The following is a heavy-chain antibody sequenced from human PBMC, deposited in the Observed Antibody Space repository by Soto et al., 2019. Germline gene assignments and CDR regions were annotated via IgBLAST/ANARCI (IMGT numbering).Heavy chain of an antibody. Sequence: EVQLVESGGGLVQPGGSLRLSCAASGFTFSSYWMHWVRQAPGKGLVWVSRINSDGSSTSYADSVKGRFTISRDNAKNTLYLQMNSLRAEDTAVYYCARDNAAYYDFWSGYYSPNWFDPWGQGTLVTVSS. D-gene: IGHD3-3*01. CDR2: INSDGSST. CDR1: GFTFSSYW. J-gene: IGHJ5*02. CDR3: ARDNAAYYDFWSGYYSPNWFDP. V-gene: IGHV3-74*01.